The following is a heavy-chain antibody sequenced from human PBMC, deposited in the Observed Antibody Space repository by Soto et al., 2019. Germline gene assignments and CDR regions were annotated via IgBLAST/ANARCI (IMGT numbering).Heavy chain of an antibody. CDR1: GGSISSSSYY. V-gene: IGHV4-39*01. CDR3: ARHRSCVGGGGGSDAFSF. Sequence: SETLSLTCTVSGGSISSSSYYWGWIRQPPGKGLEWIGSIYYSGSTYYNPSLKSRVTISVDTSKNQFSLKLSSVTAADTAVYYCARHRSCVGGGGGSDAFSFSGQGTMVIVSS. CDR2: IYYSGST. J-gene: IGHJ3*01. D-gene: IGHD2-15*01.